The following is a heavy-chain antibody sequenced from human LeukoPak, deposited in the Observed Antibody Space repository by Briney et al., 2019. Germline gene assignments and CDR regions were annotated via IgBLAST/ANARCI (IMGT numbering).Heavy chain of an antibody. CDR2: ISAHSGKT. J-gene: IGHJ4*02. CDR3: ASLARYYYGSGWPSIDY. V-gene: IGHV1-18*01. Sequence: GASVKVSCKASGYTFTSYGITWVRQAPGQGLEWMGWISAHSGKTNYAQKSQGRVTMTTDTPTSTAYMELRSLRSDDTAVYYCASLARYYYGSGWPSIDYWGQGTLVTVSS. D-gene: IGHD3-10*01. CDR1: GYTFTSYG.